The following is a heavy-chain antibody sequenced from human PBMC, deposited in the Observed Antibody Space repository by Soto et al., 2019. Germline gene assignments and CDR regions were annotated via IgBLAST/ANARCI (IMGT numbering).Heavy chain of an antibody. Sequence: QVQLVQSGAEVKKPGSSVKVSCKASGGTFSSYAISWVRQAPGQGLEWMGGIIPIFGTANYAQKFQGRVTITSDDSTSTACMGLSILRSEDTSVYYCAREPYCIGGSCYSSFDPWGHGTLVTVSS. J-gene: IGHJ5*02. D-gene: IGHD2-15*01. CDR1: GGTFSSYA. CDR2: IIPIFGTA. CDR3: AREPYCIGGSCYSSFDP. V-gene: IGHV1-69*01.